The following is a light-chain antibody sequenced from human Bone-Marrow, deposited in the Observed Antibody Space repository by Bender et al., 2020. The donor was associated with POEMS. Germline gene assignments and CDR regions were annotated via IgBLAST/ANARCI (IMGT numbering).Light chain of an antibody. Sequence: QSVLTQPPSVSGTPGQRVTISCSGSGSNIGGYPVNWYQQLPGTAPRLLIYTNNERPSGVPDRFSGSKSGTSASLAITGLQSDDEAIYFCVAWHASLNGWVFGGGTKLTVL. J-gene: IGLJ3*02. V-gene: IGLV1-44*01. CDR3: VAWHASLNGWV. CDR1: GSNIGGYP. CDR2: TNN.